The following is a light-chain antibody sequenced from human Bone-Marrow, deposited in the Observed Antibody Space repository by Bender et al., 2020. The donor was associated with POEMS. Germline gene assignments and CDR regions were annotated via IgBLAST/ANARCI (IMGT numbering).Light chain of an antibody. Sequence: QSALTQPRSVSASPGQSVTISCTGTSSDVGYYNYVSWYQQHPGKAPKLMIYDVSNRPSGVSNRFSGSKSGNTASLTISGLQAEDEADYYCNSYTSSRTLVFGGGTKLTVL. J-gene: IGLJ2*01. CDR3: NSYTSSRTLV. CDR1: SSDVGYYNY. V-gene: IGLV2-14*01. CDR2: DVS.